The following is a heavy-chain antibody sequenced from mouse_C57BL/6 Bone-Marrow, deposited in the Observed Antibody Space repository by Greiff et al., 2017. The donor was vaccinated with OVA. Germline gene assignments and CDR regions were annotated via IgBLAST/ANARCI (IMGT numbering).Heavy chain of an antibody. CDR2: IDPSDSET. CDR3: ARSWTGRVFAY. D-gene: IGHD4-1*01. CDR1: GYTFTSYW. J-gene: IGHJ3*01. V-gene: IGHV1-52*01. Sequence: VQLQQPGAELVRPGSSVKLSCKASGYTFTSYWMHWVKQRPIQGLEWIGNIDPSDSETHYNQKFKDKATLTVDKSSSTAYMQLSSLTSEDSAVYYCARSWTGRVFAYWGQGTLVTVSA.